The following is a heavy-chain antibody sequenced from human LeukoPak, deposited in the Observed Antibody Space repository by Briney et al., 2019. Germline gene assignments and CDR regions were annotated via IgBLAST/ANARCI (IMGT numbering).Heavy chain of an antibody. D-gene: IGHD2-15*01. Sequence: SETLSLTCTVSGGPISSSSYYWGWIRQPPGEGLEWIGSIYYSGSTYYNPSLKSRVTISVDTSKNQFSLKLSSVTAADTAVYYCARPSLGYCSGGSCYSGGGYYFDYWGQGTLVTVSS. CDR3: ARPSLGYCSGGSCYSGGGYYFDY. J-gene: IGHJ4*02. V-gene: IGHV4-39*01. CDR2: IYYSGST. CDR1: GGPISSSSYY.